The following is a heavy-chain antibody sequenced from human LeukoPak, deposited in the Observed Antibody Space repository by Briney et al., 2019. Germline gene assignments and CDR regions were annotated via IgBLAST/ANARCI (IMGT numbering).Heavy chain of an antibody. V-gene: IGHV4-59*01. Sequence: SETLSLTCTVSGGSTNNYYWYWMRQPPGKGLELIAYSYYSGNANYNPSLESRVTISVDTSMNQFSLKLTSVTAADTAVYYCASGDYGAGSPVMRYWGHGTLVIVSS. CDR3: ASGDYGAGSPVMRY. CDR1: GGSTNNYY. CDR2: SYYSGNA. J-gene: IGHJ4*01. D-gene: IGHD3-10*01.